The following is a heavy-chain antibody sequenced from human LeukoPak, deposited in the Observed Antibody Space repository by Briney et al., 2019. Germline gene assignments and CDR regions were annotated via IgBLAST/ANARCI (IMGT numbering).Heavy chain of an antibody. D-gene: IGHD6-13*01. CDR1: GFTFSSYW. Sequence: GGSLRLSCAASGFTFSSYWMSWVRQAPGKGLEWVANINQDGSEKYYVDSVKGRFTVSRGNAKNSLYLQMNSLRDEDTAVYYCVCAAAGPHWTYFDYWGQGTLVTVSS. V-gene: IGHV3-7*01. CDR3: VCAAAGPHWTYFDY. CDR2: INQDGSEK. J-gene: IGHJ4*02.